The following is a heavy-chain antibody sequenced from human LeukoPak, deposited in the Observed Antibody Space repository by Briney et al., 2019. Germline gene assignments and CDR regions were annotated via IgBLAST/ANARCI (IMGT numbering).Heavy chain of an antibody. J-gene: IGHJ4*02. V-gene: IGHV1-24*01. CDR3: AAGEVRQLFDY. Sequence: ASVKVSCKVSGYTLSELSMHWVRQAPGKGLEWMGGFDLEDGETIYVQKFQGRVTMTEDTSTDTAYMELSSLRSDDTAVYFCAAGEVRQLFDYWGQGTLVTVSS. D-gene: IGHD5-24*01. CDR1: GYTLSELS. CDR2: FDLEDGET.